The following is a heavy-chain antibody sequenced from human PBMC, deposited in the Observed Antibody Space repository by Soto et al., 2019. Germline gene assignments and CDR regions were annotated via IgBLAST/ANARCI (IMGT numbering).Heavy chain of an antibody. CDR3: ERSDFYQGSETYYPTDY. J-gene: IGHJ4*02. CDR1: GFLFSTYA. V-gene: IGHV3-30*03. CDR2: ISYDGAEN. Sequence: GGSLRLSCAASGFLFSTYAMHWVRQAPGKGLEWVAVISYDGAENHYADSVRGRFTISRDNSGDSLFLQMHSLRVEDTDVYYCERSDFYQGSETYYPTDYWGLGTLVTVSS. D-gene: IGHD3-10*01.